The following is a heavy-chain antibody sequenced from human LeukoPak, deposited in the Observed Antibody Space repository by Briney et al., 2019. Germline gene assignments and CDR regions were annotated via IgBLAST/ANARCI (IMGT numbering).Heavy chain of an antibody. Sequence: GSSVKVSCKASGGTFSSYAISWVRQAPGQGLEWMGWIRPNSGGTNYTQKFQGRVTMTRDTSISTAYMELSRLRSDDTAVYYCARDWDGSGSYYNFDYWGQGTLVTVSS. V-gene: IGHV1-2*02. CDR3: ARDWDGSGSYYNFDY. CDR1: GGTFSSYA. CDR2: IRPNSGGT. D-gene: IGHD3-10*01. J-gene: IGHJ4*02.